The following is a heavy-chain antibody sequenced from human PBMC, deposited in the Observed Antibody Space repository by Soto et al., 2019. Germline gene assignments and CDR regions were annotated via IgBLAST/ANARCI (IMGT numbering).Heavy chain of an antibody. Sequence: GASLKVYWKASGGTFSSFAINWVRQAPGQGPEWMGGTIPILGTANYAQKFQGRVTIIADETTNTASLELTSLRSEDTAVYYCARGNALDIWGQGTTVTVSS. V-gene: IGHV1-69*13. CDR1: GGTFSSFA. J-gene: IGHJ6*02. CDR2: TIPILGTA. CDR3: ARGNALDI.